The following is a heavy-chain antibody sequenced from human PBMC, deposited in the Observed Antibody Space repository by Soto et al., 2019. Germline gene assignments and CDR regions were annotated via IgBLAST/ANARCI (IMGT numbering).Heavy chain of an antibody. D-gene: IGHD5-18*01. V-gene: IGHV3-30*18. Sequence: QVQLVESGGGVVQPGRSLRLSCAASGFTFSSYGMHWVRQAPGKGLEWVAVISYDGSNKYYADSVKGRFTISRDNSKNTLYLQMNSLRAEDTAVYYCAKMPKGYSYGGIDYWGQGTLVTVSS. CDR3: AKMPKGYSYGGIDY. CDR2: ISYDGSNK. J-gene: IGHJ4*02. CDR1: GFTFSSYG.